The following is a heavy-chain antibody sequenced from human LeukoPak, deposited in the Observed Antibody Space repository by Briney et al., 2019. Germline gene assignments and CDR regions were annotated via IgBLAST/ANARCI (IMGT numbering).Heavy chain of an antibody. V-gene: IGHV5-51*01. CDR3: ARHPSYTSGWPLDY. D-gene: IGHD6-19*01. J-gene: IGHJ4*02. CDR1: GDSSTNYW. CDR2: IYLGDSDT. Sequence: GESLKISCKGSGDSSTNYWIGWVRQMPGKGLEWMGIIYLGDSDTRYSPSFQGQVTISADKSITTAYLQWSSLKASDTAIYYCARHPSYTSGWPLDYWGQGTLVTVSS.